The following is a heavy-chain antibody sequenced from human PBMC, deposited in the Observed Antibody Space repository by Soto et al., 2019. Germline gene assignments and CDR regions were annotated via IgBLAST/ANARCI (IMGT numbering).Heavy chain of an antibody. CDR1: GGTFSSYA. D-gene: IGHD3-22*01. CDR3: AWRGGSSGQFDY. CDR2: IIPIFGTA. J-gene: IGHJ4*02. V-gene: IGHV1-69*13. Sequence: GASVKVSCKASGGTFSSYAISWVRQAPGQGLEWMGGIIPIFGTANYAQKFQGRVTITADESTSTAYMELSSLRSEDTAVYYCAWRGGSSGQFDYWGQGTLVTVSS.